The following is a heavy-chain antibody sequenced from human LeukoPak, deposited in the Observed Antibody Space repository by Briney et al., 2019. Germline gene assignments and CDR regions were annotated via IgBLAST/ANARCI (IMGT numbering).Heavy chain of an antibody. V-gene: IGHV3-43*01. D-gene: IGHD3-9*01. Sequence: GGPLRLSCVASGFTFDDYTMHWLRHAPGKGLEGVSLISGDATTTYYAASVKGRFTISRDNSKNFLYLQMYSLRTEDTVFYYCSKGHYDVFTGYLFDYWGQGTLVTVSP. CDR3: SKGHYDVFTGYLFDY. CDR1: GFTFDDYT. CDR2: ISGDATTT. J-gene: IGHJ4*02.